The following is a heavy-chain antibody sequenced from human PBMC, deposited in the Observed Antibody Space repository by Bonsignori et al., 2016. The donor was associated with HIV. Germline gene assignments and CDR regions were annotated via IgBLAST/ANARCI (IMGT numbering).Heavy chain of an antibody. CDR1: GGSFRNYA. CDR2: NMPVLGVA. D-gene: IGHD6-13*01. CDR3: ALSTRVAAVGP. V-gene: IGHV1-69*04. J-gene: IGHJ5*02. Sequence: QVQLVQSGSEVKKPGSSVRVSCKASGGSFRNYALSWVRQAPGQGLEWMGVNMPVLGVADYSHKVRDRISLTADASRNTAYMELRGLTSGDTAVYFCALSTRVAAVGPWGQGTLVTVSS.